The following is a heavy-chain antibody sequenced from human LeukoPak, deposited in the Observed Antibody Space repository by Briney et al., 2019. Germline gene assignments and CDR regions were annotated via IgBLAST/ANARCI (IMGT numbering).Heavy chain of an antibody. CDR3: ARLSTVTTSFDY. CDR2: IYTSGTT. J-gene: IGHJ4*02. V-gene: IGHV4-4*07. Sequence: SETLSLTCTVSGGSISSYYWSWIRQPAGKGLEWIGRIYTSGTTHYNPSLKSRVTMSVDTSKNQFSMKLSSVTAADTAVYYCARLSTVTTSFDYWGQGTLVTVSS. CDR1: GGSISSYY. D-gene: IGHD4-17*01.